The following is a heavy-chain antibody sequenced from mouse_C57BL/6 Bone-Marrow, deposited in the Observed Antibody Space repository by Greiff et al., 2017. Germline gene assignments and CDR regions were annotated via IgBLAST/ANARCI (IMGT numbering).Heavy chain of an antibody. D-gene: IGHD2-4*01. CDR1: GFTFSSYA. CDR2: ISSGGDYI. CDR3: TRDHPYDDDGAWFAY. Sequence: EVKLMESGEGLVKPGGSLKLSCAASGFTFSSYAMSWVRQTPEKRLAWVAYISSGGDYIYYADTVKGRFTISRDNSRNTLYLQMSSLKSEYTAMYYCTRDHPYDDDGAWFAYWGQGTLVTVSA. V-gene: IGHV5-9-1*02. J-gene: IGHJ3*01.